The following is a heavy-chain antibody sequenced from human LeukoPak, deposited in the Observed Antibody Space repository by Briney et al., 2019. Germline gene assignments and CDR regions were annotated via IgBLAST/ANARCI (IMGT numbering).Heavy chain of an antibody. D-gene: IGHD6-13*01. V-gene: IGHV3-21*01. CDR2: ISSSSSYI. J-gene: IGHJ3*02. CDR1: GFTFSSYS. CDR3: ARDRRYSSSWYGAFDI. Sequence: GGSLRLSGAASGFTFSSYSMNWVRQAPGKGLEWVPSISSSSSYIYYADSVKGRFTISRDNAKNSLYLQMNSLRAEDTAVYYCARDRRYSSSWYGAFDIWGQGTIVTVSS.